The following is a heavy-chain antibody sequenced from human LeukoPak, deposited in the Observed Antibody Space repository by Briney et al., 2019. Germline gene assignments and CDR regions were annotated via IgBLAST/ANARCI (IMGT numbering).Heavy chain of an antibody. CDR1: GGSISSSGYY. CDR3: AREAAAQLGLYFQH. D-gene: IGHD6-13*01. CDR2: IYYSGTT. V-gene: IGHV4-31*03. Sequence: SQTLSLTCTVSGGSISSSGYYWSWLRQHPGKGLEWIGYIYYSGTTYYNPSLKSRVTISVDTSKNQFSLKLSSVTAADTAVYYCAREAAAQLGLYFQHWGQGTLVTVSS. J-gene: IGHJ1*01.